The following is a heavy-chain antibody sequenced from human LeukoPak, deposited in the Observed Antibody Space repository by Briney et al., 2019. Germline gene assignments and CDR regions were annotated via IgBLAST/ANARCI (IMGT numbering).Heavy chain of an antibody. V-gene: IGHV3-7*01. CDR3: ATEPGIGYAFDI. CDR2: INPDGSEK. J-gene: IGHJ3*02. CDR1: GITFSNYW. Sequence: EGSLRLSCAASGITFSNYWMSWVRQAPGKGLEWVANINPDGSEKNYVHSVKGRFTISRDNAKNSLSLQMNSLRAEDTAVYYCATEPGIGYAFDIWGQGRMVTVSS. D-gene: IGHD2-15*01.